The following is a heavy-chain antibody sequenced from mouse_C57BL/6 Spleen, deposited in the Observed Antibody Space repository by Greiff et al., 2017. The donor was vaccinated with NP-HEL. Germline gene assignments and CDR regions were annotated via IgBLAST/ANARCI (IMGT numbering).Heavy chain of an antibody. J-gene: IGHJ2*01. D-gene: IGHD2-4*01. V-gene: IGHV1-64*01. CDR1: GYTFTSYW. Sequence: QVQLQQSGAELVKPGASVKLSCKASGYTFTSYWMHWVKQRPGQGLEWIGMIHPNSGSTNYNEKFKSKATLTVDKSSSTAYMQLSSLTSEDSAVYYCARSGDYEVYFDYWGQGTTLTVSS. CDR2: IHPNSGST. CDR3: ARSGDYEVYFDY.